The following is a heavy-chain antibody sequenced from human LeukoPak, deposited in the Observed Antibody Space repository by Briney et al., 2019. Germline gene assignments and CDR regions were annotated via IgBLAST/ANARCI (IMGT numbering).Heavy chain of an antibody. V-gene: IGHV3-23*01. Sequence: GGSLRLSCVGSGFTFGSFAMRWVRQALGKGLEWVSAISGSGGSTYYADSVKGRFTISRDNSKNTLYLQMNSLRAEDTAVYSCAKAGYCIGGSCDNWSDPWGQGTLVTVSS. CDR1: GFTFGSFA. CDR3: AKAGYCIGGSCDNWSDP. D-gene: IGHD2-15*01. CDR2: ISGSGGST. J-gene: IGHJ5*02.